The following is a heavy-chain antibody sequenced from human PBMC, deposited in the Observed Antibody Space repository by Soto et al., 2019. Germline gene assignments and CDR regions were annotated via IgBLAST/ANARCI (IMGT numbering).Heavy chain of an antibody. V-gene: IGHV4-39*01. CDR1: GDSISNSRFY. CDR3: ARDFFDSSDYTTNWLDP. CDR2: IYHTGNA. J-gene: IGHJ5*02. Sequence: PSETLSLTCSVSGDSISNSRFYWAWIRQPPGEGLEWIGSIYHTGNAYYNPSLKSRVTISVDTSKNQFSLKLTSVTAADAALYYCARDFFDSSDYTTNWLDPWGQGTLVTV. D-gene: IGHD3-22*01.